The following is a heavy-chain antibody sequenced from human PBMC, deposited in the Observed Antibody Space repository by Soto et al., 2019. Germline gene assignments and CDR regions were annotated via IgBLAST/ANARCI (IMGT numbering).Heavy chain of an antibody. CDR2: IYHSGST. CDR3: ARGNNVVVTQYYFDY. D-gene: IGHD2-21*02. V-gene: IGHV4-30-2*01. J-gene: IGHJ4*02. Sequence: QLQLQESGSGLVKPSQTLSLTCAVSGGSISSGGYSWSWIRQPPGKGPEWIGYIYHSGSTSYNPSLQSRVTISLDRSKNQFSLKLRSVTAADTAVYYCARGNNVVVTQYYFDYWGQGTLVTVSS. CDR1: GGSISSGGYS.